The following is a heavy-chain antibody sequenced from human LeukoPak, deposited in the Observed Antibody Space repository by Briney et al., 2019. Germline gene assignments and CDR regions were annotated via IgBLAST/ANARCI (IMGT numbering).Heavy chain of an antibody. J-gene: IGHJ4*02. CDR3: ARVNLGEYYFDY. Sequence: SESLSLTCTVSAGSTSSYYCSWIRQLPGKGLEWIGYIYYSGSGSTNYSPSLKSRVTISVDTSKNQFSLKLSSVTAADTALYYCARVNLGEYYFDYWGQGTLVTVSS. CDR2: IYYSGSGST. CDR1: AGSTSSYY. V-gene: IGHV4-59*01.